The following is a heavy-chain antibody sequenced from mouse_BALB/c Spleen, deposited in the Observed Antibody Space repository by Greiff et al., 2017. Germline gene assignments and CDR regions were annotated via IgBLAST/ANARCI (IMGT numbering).Heavy chain of an antibody. CDR2: INSNGGST. CDR3: ARDLLWFAY. J-gene: IGHJ3*01. CDR1: GFTFSSYG. V-gene: IGHV5-6-3*01. Sequence: EVQLQESGGGLVQPGGSLKLSCAASGFTFSSYGMSWVRQTPDKRLELVATINSNGGSTYYPDSVKGRFTISRDNAKNTLYLQMSSLKSEDTAMYYCARDLLWFAYWGQGTLVTVSA. D-gene: IGHD2-1*01.